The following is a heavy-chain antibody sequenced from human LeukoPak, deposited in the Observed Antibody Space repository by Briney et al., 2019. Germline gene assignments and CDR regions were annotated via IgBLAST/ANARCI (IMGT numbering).Heavy chain of an antibody. CDR2: INPRGGST. D-gene: IGHD3-22*01. Sequence: ASVKVSCKASGYTFTSYYMHWVRQAPGQGLEWMGIINPRGGSTSYAQKFQGRVTMTRDMSTSTVYMELSSLRSEDTALYYCARELLSLSGYDSSVVISDWFDPWGQGTLVTVSS. CDR3: ARELLSLSGYDSSVVISDWFDP. CDR1: GYTFTSYY. V-gene: IGHV1-46*01. J-gene: IGHJ5*02.